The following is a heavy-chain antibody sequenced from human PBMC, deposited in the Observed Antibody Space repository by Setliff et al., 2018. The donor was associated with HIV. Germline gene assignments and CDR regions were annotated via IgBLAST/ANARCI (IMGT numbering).Heavy chain of an antibody. J-gene: IGHJ4*02. CDR2: ISPDESER. Sequence: GGSLRLSCSTSGFNFRDSWMSWLRLAPGKGLEWVANISPDESERYSVDSVKGRFTISRDNAKNSLYLQMNSLRAEDTAFYYCVRGAFGESDYWGRGTLVTVSS. D-gene: IGHD3-10*01. CDR3: VRGAFGESDY. CDR1: GFNFRDSW. V-gene: IGHV3-7*03.